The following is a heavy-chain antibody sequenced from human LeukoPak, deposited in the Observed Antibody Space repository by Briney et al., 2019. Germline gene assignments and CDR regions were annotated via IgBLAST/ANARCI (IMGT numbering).Heavy chain of an antibody. V-gene: IGHV1-2*06. CDR2: INPNSGGT. CDR1: GYTFTGYY. Sequence: ASVKVSCKASGYTFTGYYMHWVRQAPGQGLEWMGRINPNSGGTNYAQKFQGRVTMTRDTSISTAYTELSRLRSDDTAVYYCARVGGYSSSFDAFDIWGQGTMVTVSS. CDR3: ARVGGYSSSFDAFDI. J-gene: IGHJ3*02. D-gene: IGHD6-13*01.